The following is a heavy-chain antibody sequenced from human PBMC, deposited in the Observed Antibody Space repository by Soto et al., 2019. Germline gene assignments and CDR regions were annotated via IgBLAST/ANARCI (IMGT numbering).Heavy chain of an antibody. CDR3: ERGPVVVITPYYFDY. CDR1: GFTFSSYA. D-gene: IGHD3-22*01. J-gene: IGHJ4*02. CDR2: ISYDGSNK. Sequence: PGGSQRLSCAASGFTFSSYAMHWVRQAPGKGLEWVAVISYDGSNKYYADSVKGRFTISRDNSKNTLYLQMNSLRAEDTAVYYCERGPVVVITPYYFDYWGQGPLVTVSS. V-gene: IGHV3-30-3*01.